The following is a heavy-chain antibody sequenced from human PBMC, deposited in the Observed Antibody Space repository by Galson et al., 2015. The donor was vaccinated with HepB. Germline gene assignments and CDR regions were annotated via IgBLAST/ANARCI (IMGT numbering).Heavy chain of an antibody. CDR1: GYTFTSYG. CDR2: ISAYNGNT. V-gene: IGHV1-18*01. CDR3: ARGPGIYDFWSGYYSTPDY. D-gene: IGHD3-3*01. J-gene: IGHJ4*02. Sequence: SVKVSCKASGYTFTSYGISWVRQAPGQGLEWMGWISAYNGNTNYAQKLQGRVTMTTDTSTSTAYMELRSLRSDDTAVYYCARGPGIYDFWSGYYSTPDYWGQGTLVTVSS.